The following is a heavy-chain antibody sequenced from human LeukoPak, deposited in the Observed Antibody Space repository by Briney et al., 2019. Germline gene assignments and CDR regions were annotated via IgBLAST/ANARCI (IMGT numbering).Heavy chain of an antibody. J-gene: IGHJ4*02. CDR1: GFTISSYA. CDR3: ARGPLLLWFGELLSPFDY. D-gene: IGHD3-10*01. Sequence: GGSLRLSCAASGFTISSYAMHWVRQAPGKGLEWVAVISYDGSNKYYADSVKGRFTISRDNSKNTLYLQMNSLRAEDTAVYYCARGPLLLWFGELLSPFDYWGQGTLVTVSS. CDR2: ISYDGSNK. V-gene: IGHV3-30*04.